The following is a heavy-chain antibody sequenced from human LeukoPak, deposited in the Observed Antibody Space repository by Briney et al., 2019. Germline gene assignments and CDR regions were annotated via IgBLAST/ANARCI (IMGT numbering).Heavy chain of an antibody. CDR1: GFTFSNYA. CDR2: ISSSGDTI. CDR3: ARDTWGYYAFDI. V-gene: IGHV3-48*02. Sequence: PGGSLRLSCAASGFTFSNYAMNWVRQAPGKGLEWVSYISSSGDTIYYADSVKGRFTFSRDNGDNSLYLQMNSLGDEDTAVYYCARDTWGYYAFDIWGQGTMVTVSS. D-gene: IGHD3-22*01. J-gene: IGHJ3*02.